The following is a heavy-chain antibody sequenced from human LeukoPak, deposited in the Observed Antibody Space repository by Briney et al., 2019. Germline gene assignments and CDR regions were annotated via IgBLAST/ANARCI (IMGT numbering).Heavy chain of an antibody. CDR2: IYYSGST. Sequence: SETLSLTCPVSGGSISSYYWSWIRQPPGKGLEWIGYIYYSGSTNYNPSLKSRVTISVDTSKNQFSLKLSSVTAADTAVYYCARDRPLGATNRPSYYFDYWGQGTLVTVSS. J-gene: IGHJ4*02. CDR3: ARDRPLGATNRPSYYFDY. CDR1: GGSISSYY. D-gene: IGHD1-26*01. V-gene: IGHV4-59*01.